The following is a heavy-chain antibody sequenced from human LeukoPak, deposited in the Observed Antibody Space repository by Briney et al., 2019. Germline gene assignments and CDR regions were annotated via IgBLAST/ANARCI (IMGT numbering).Heavy chain of an antibody. CDR2: IFYTGST. D-gene: IGHD3-10*01. Sequence: SETLSLTCAVYGGSFSGYYWSWIRQPPGKALEWIGNIFYTGSTYYIPSLKSRVTISLDTSRNQFSLRLNSVTAADTAVYYCAKSNGYGLIDIWGQGTVVTVSS. J-gene: IGHJ3*02. V-gene: IGHV4-34*12. CDR1: GGSFSGYY. CDR3: AKSNGYGLIDI.